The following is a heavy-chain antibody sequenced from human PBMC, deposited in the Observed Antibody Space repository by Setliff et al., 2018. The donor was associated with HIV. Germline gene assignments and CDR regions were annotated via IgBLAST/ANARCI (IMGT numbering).Heavy chain of an antibody. Sequence: ASVKVSCKASGGTFSSYATNWVRQVPGQGLEWMGYINPNTGNPTYAQGFTGRFVFSVDTPVSTAYLQIFSLKAEDTAVYYCTRDHTPPPNYDFWSGQIDLRNIFYYMDVWGTGTPVTVSS. CDR3: TRDHTPPPNYDFWSGQIDLRNIFYYMDV. D-gene: IGHD3-3*01. CDR1: GGTFSSYA. V-gene: IGHV7-4-1*01. CDR2: INPNTGNP. J-gene: IGHJ6*03.